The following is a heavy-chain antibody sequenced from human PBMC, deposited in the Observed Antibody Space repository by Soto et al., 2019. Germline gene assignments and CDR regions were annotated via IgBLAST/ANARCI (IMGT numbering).Heavy chain of an antibody. Sequence: QVQLVQSGAEVKRPGSSVKVSCKASGDTFNFYSINWVRQAPGLGLEWMGRVNPIVSMSNYAQKFQCRVTMTADNPRSTAYMELRSLRSEDTAIYYCASSYGSGYRAFDYWGQGALVTVSS. CDR3: ASSYGSGYRAFDY. D-gene: IGHD3-10*01. CDR2: VNPIVSMS. V-gene: IGHV1-69*02. CDR1: GDTFNFYS. J-gene: IGHJ4*02.